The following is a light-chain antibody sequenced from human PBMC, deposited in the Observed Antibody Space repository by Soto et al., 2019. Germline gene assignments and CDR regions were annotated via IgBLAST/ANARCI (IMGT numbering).Light chain of an antibody. Sequence: EIVLTQSPGTLSFSPGERATLSCSASQSVSSNYLAWYQQKPGQAPRLLIYGASRGAAGIPDMFSGSESWTDFTLSISRLEPEDFAVYFCQQYGRSTMFTFGQGTKLEIK. CDR1: QSVSSNY. CDR3: QQYGRSTMFT. V-gene: IGKV3-20*01. J-gene: IGKJ2*01. CDR2: GAS.